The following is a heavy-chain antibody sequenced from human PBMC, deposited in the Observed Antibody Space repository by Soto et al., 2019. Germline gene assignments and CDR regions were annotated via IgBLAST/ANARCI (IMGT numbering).Heavy chain of an antibody. CDR3: ARVHSSGWYADYYYYYGMDV. CDR1: GFTFSSYA. Sequence: QVQLVESGGGVVQPGRSLRLSCAASGFTFSSYAMHWVRQAPGKGLEWVAVISYDGSNKYYADSVKGRFTISRDNSKNTLYLQMNSLRAEDTAVYYCARVHSSGWYADYYYYYGMDVWGQGTTVTVSS. D-gene: IGHD6-19*01. CDR2: ISYDGSNK. J-gene: IGHJ6*02. V-gene: IGHV3-30-3*01.